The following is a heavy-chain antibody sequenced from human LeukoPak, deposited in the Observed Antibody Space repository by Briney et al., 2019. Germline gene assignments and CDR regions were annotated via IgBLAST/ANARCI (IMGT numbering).Heavy chain of an antibody. J-gene: IGHJ4*02. CDR1: GYTFTSYA. V-gene: IGHV1-3*01. CDR3: ARGTVTTNFDC. D-gene: IGHD4-17*01. Sequence: ASVKVSCKASGYTFTSYAMHWVRQAPGQRPEWMGWINAGNGNTKYSQKFQGRVTITRDTSASTAYMELSSLRSEDTAVYYCARGTVTTNFDCWGQGTLVTVFS. CDR2: INAGNGNT.